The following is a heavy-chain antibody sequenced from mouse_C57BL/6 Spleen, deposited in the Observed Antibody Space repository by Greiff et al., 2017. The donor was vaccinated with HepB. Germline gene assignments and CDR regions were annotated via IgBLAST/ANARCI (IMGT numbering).Heavy chain of an antibody. J-gene: IGHJ4*01. V-gene: IGHV2-2*01. CDR2: IWSGGST. Sequence: VKLMESGPGLVQPSQSLSITCTVSGFSLTSYGVHWVRQSPGKGLEWLGVIWSGGSTDYNAAFISRLSISKDNSKSQVFFKMNSLQADDTAIYYCARNPGTGENYYAMDYWGQGTSVTVSS. D-gene: IGHD4-1*01. CDR1: GFSLTSYG. CDR3: ARNPGTGENYYAMDY.